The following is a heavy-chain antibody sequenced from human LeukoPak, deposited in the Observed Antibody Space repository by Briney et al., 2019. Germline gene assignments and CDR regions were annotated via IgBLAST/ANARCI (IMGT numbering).Heavy chain of an antibody. CDR1: GFRFNDFT. D-gene: IGHD3-16*01. V-gene: IGHV3-23*01. J-gene: IGHJ5*02. CDR3: GKEGGA. Sequence: GGSLRLSCAASGFRFNDFTMTWVRQAPGKGPEWVSAIGGRGGSTYYADSLGGRFTISRDNSKDMLYLQMNSLKVEDTATYYCGKEGGAWGQGTKVTVSS. CDR2: IGGRGGST.